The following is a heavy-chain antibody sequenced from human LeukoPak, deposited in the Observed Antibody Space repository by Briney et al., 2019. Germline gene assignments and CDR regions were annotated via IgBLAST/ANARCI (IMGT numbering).Heavy chain of an antibody. V-gene: IGHV1-69*05. D-gene: IGHD3-10*01. Sequence: SVKVSCTASGGTFSSYAISWVRQAPGQGLEWMGGIIPIFGTANYAQKFQGRVTITTDESTSTAYMELSSLRSEDTAVYYCAREAHGSGSSYYYYMDVWGKGTTVTVSS. J-gene: IGHJ6*03. CDR2: IIPIFGTA. CDR1: GGTFSSYA. CDR3: AREAHGSGSSYYYYMDV.